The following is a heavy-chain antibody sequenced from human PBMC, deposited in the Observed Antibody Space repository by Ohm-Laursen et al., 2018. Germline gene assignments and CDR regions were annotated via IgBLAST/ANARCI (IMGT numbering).Heavy chain of an antibody. CDR1: GGSFSNYY. CDR3: ARGLTVTTYNWFDP. D-gene: IGHD4-17*01. J-gene: IGHJ5*02. Sequence: SDTLSLTCAVYGGSFSNYYRSWIRQPPGKGLEWIGEINHSGSTNYNPSLKSRVTISVDTSKNQFSLKLSSVTAADTAVYYCARGLTVTTYNWFDPWGQGTLVTVSS. CDR2: INHSGST. V-gene: IGHV4-34*01.